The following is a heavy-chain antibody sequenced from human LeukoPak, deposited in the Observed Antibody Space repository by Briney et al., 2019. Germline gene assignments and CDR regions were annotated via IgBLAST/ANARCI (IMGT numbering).Heavy chain of an antibody. CDR3: TRGRAGGD. CDR2: VSPDSGDT. V-gene: IGHV1-8*01. D-gene: IGHD2-21*01. Sequence: AASVKVSCKASGYTFTNNDINWVRQATGQGIEWMGWVSPDSGDTGYAPNFRGRVTMTTDTSINTAYMELTSLTSEDTAIYYCTRGRAGGDWGQGTLVTVSS. J-gene: IGHJ4*02. CDR1: GYTFTNND.